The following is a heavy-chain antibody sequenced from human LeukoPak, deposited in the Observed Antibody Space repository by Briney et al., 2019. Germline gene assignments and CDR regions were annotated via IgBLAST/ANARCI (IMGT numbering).Heavy chain of an antibody. CDR3: ARDMTTVTKPFDY. CDR2: INPDGRDK. V-gene: IGHV3-7*01. CDR1: GFTFSSYW. J-gene: IGHJ4*02. Sequence: PGGSLRLSCAASGFTFSSYWMSWVRQAPGKGLEWVANINPDGRDKYYVDSVKGRFTISRDNAKNSLYLQMNSLRAEDTAVYYCARDMTTVTKPFDYWGQGTLVTVSS. D-gene: IGHD4-11*01.